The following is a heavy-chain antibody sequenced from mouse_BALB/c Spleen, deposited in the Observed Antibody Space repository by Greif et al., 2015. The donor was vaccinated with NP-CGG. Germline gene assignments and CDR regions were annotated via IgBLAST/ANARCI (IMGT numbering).Heavy chain of an antibody. D-gene: IGHD1-1*01. J-gene: IGHJ2*01. CDR2: INPSSGYT. Sequence: VQLQQSGAELARPGASVKMSCKASGYTLTSYTMHWVKQRPGQGLEWIGYINPSSGYTNYNQKFKDKATLTADKSSSTAYMQLSSLTSEDSAVYYCARKDYYGSSTYYFDYWGQGTTLTVPS. CDR1: GYTLTSYT. V-gene: IGHV1-4*01. CDR3: ARKDYYGSSTYYFDY.